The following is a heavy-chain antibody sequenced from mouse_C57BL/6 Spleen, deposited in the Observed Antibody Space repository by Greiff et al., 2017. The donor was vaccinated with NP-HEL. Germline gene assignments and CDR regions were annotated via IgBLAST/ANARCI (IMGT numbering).Heavy chain of an antibody. V-gene: IGHV1-52*01. CDR2: IDPSDSET. CDR3: ARLVGPFAY. CDR1: GYTFTSYW. Sequence: QVHVKQPGAELVRPGSSVKLSCKASGYTFTSYWMHWVKQRPIQGLEWIGNIDPSDSETHYNQKFKDKATLTVDKSSSTAYMQLSSLTSEDSAVYYCARLVGPFAYWGQGTLVTVSA. D-gene: IGHD1-1*02. J-gene: IGHJ3*01.